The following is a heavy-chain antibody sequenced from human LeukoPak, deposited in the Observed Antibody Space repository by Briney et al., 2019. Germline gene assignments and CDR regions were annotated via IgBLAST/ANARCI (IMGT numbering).Heavy chain of an antibody. D-gene: IGHD4-17*01. CDR1: GFTFSNAW. CDR3: TTDLMRYGDYGFDY. V-gene: IGHV3-15*01. CDR2: IKSKTDGGTT. J-gene: IGHJ4*02. Sequence: GGSLRLSCAASGFTFSNAWMSWVPQAPGKGLEWVGHIKSKTDGGTTDYAAPVKGRFTISRDDSKNTLFLQMNSLKTEDTAVYYCTTDLMRYGDYGFDYWGQGTLVTVSS.